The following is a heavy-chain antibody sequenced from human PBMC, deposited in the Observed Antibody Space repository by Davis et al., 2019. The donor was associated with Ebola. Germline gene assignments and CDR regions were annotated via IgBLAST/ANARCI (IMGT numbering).Heavy chain of an antibody. Sequence: SVKVSCKASGGTFSSHAFSWVRQAPGQGPEWMGGIIPILGTANYAQRFQGRVTITADESTSTAYMELSSLRDDDTAVYYCARVGSDFWGGSKYYFDYWGQGTLVTVSS. CDR2: IIPILGTA. D-gene: IGHD3-3*01. CDR1: GGTFSSHA. V-gene: IGHV1-69*13. CDR3: ARVGSDFWGGSKYYFDY. J-gene: IGHJ4*02.